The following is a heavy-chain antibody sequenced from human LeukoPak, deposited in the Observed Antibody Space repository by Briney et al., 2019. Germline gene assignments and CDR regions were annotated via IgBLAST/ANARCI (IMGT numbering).Heavy chain of an antibody. CDR3: ARGPYYGSGSYFGEFDY. CDR1: GSTFPSYD. J-gene: IGHJ4*02. CDR2: MNPTSGNP. D-gene: IGHD3-10*01. Sequence: ASVKVSCKASGSTFPSYDINWGRQAPGQGLEWLGWMNPTSGNPGYAQKFQGRVTITRKPSISTAYMELSSLRSEDTAVYYCARGPYYGSGSYFGEFDYWGQGTLVTVSS. V-gene: IGHV1-8*03.